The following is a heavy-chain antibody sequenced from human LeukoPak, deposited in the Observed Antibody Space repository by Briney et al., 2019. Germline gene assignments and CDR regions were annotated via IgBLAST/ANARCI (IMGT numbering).Heavy chain of an antibody. Sequence: GGSLRLSCAASGFTFSNYWMHWVRQAPGKGLVWVLRINSDGLITNYADSVKGRFTVSRDNPKNTLYLQMNSLRVEDTAVYYCVREGGGSFLDSFDIWGQGKLVTVSS. J-gene: IGHJ3*02. CDR1: GFTFSNYW. CDR3: VREGGGSFLDSFDI. V-gene: IGHV3-74*01. CDR2: INSDGLIT. D-gene: IGHD2-15*01.